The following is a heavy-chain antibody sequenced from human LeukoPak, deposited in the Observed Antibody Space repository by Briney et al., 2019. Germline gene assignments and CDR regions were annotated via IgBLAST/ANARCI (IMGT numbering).Heavy chain of an antibody. D-gene: IGHD5-12*01. V-gene: IGHV3-20*04. CDR2: INWNGGST. CDR3: ERVGYSGYDLNY. Sequence: TGGSLRLSCAASGFTFDDYGMSWVRQAPGKGLEWVSGINWNGGSTGYADSVKGRFTISRDNAKNSLYLQMNSLRAEDTALYYCERVGYSGYDLNYWGQGTLVTVSS. J-gene: IGHJ4*02. CDR1: GFTFDDYG.